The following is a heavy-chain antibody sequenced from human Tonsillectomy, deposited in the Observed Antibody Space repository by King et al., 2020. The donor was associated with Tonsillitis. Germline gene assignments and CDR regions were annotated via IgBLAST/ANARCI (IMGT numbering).Heavy chain of an antibody. J-gene: IGHJ4*02. Sequence: VQLQESGGGVVQPGRSLRLSCEASGFSFSSYGMNWVRQAPGKGLEWVAVISYDGSTKFYADSVKGRFTISRDNSKSTLYLQMKSLRVEDTSLYYCAKSGDSYGFDSWGQGILVTVSS. CDR2: ISYDGSTK. D-gene: IGHD5-18*01. CDR3: AKSGDSYGFDS. CDR1: GFSFSSYG. V-gene: IGHV3-30*18.